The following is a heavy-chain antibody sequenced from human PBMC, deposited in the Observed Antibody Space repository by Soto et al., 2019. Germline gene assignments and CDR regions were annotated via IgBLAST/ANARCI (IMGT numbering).Heavy chain of an antibody. Sequence: SETLSLTCTVSGGSISSYYWSWIRQPPGKGLEWIGYIYYSGSTKHNPSLKSRVTISVDTSKNQFSLKLTSVTAADTAVYYCARDKITGLFDYWGQGTLVTVSS. V-gene: IGHV4-59*12. CDR1: GGSISSYY. CDR3: ARDKITGLFDY. CDR2: IYYSGST. D-gene: IGHD2-8*02. J-gene: IGHJ4*02.